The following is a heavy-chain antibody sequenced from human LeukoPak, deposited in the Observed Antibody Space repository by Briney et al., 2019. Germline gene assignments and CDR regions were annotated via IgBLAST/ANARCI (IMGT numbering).Heavy chain of an antibody. D-gene: IGHD6-19*01. CDR3: ATDGVGAVAVNRGFDY. V-gene: IGHV3-48*02. Sequence: GGSLRLSCAASGFTFSSYSMNWVRQAPGKGLERISYISSGSSTVYYADSVKGRFTISRDNAKNSLYLQMNSPRDEDTALYYRATDGVGAVAVNRGFDYWGQGTLVTVSS. J-gene: IGHJ4*02. CDR1: GFTFSSYS. CDR2: ISSGSSTV.